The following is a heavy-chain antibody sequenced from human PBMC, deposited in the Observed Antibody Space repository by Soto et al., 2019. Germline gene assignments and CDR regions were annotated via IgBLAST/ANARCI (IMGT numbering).Heavy chain of an antibody. CDR1: GGSISNAAYS. CDR3: AKERGGYGLFDS. Sequence: SETLSLTCTVSGGSISNAAYSWSWIRQPPGKGLEWIGYIYPSGMPFYNPSLRSRVTISIDRSNDQFSLNLKSVTAADTAVYYCAKERGGYGLFDSWGQGTMVTVSS. J-gene: IGHJ4*02. CDR2: IYPSGMP. D-gene: IGHD5-18*01. V-gene: IGHV4-30-2*01.